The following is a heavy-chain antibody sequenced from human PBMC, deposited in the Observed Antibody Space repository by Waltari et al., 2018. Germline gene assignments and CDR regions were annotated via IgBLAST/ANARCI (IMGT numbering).Heavy chain of an antibody. CDR1: GGSFSGYY. CDR2: INHSGST. D-gene: IGHD1-26*01. V-gene: IGHV4-34*01. J-gene: IGHJ5*02. CDR3: ARGVGATNWFDP. Sequence: QVQLQQWGAGLLKPSETLSLTCAVYGGSFSGYYWSWIRQPPGKGLEWIGEINHSGSTNYNPSHKSRVTISVDTSKNQFSLKLSSVTAADTAVYYCARGVGATNWFDPWGQGTLVTVSS.